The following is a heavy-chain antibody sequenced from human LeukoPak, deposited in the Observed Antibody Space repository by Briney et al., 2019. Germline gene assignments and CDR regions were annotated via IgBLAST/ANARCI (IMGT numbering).Heavy chain of an antibody. V-gene: IGHV4-38-2*02. CDR2: IYYTGNT. CDR1: GFSITTGYY. D-gene: IGHD6-25*01. CDR3: ARGGWSAADYFDY. Sequence: SETLSLTCTVSGFSITTGYYWAWIRQPPGKGLEWIGYIYYTGNTNYNPSLKTRVTISIDTSKNQFSLKLSSVTAADTAVYYCARGGWSAADYFDYWGQGTLVTVSS. J-gene: IGHJ4*02.